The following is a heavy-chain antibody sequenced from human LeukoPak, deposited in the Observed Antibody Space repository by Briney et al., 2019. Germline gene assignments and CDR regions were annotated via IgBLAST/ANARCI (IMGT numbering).Heavy chain of an antibody. CDR2: ISYDGSNK. CDR1: GFTFSSYA. V-gene: IGHV3-30-3*01. J-gene: IGHJ5*02. CDR3: ARDKIDGRRKYNWFDP. D-gene: IGHD5-24*01. Sequence: GGSLRLSCAASGFTFSSYAMHWVRQAPGKGLEWVAVISYDGSNKYYADSVKGRFTISRDNSKNTLYLQMNSLRAEDTAVYYCARDKIDGRRKYNWFDPWGQGTLVTVSS.